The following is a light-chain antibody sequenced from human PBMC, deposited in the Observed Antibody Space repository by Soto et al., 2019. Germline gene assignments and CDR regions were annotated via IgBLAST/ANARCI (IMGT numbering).Light chain of an antibody. CDR2: GAS. V-gene: IGKV3-15*01. J-gene: IGKJ1*01. Sequence: EIVMTQSPATLSVSPGERATLSCRASLSISTHLAWYEQKPGQTPRLLIYGASTRATGVPPRFSGSGSGTEFTLTISSLQSEDFAVYYCQQYNDWPTTFGQGTKVDIK. CDR1: LSISTH. CDR3: QQYNDWPTT.